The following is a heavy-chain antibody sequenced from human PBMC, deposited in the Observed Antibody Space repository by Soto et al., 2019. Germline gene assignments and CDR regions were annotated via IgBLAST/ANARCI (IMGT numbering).Heavy chain of an antibody. CDR2: LYTSGNT. V-gene: IGHV4-4*07. D-gene: IGHD6-19*01. CDR3: ARETVLGTDNWFDP. J-gene: IGHJ5*02. Sequence: QVQLQESGPGLVKPSETLSLTCTVSGGSFTTYYWNWIRQPAGKRLEWIGRLYTSGNTKYNPSLKSRLPLALDTSKRQFSLKLSSVTAADTAIYYCARETVLGTDNWFDPWGQGILVTVSS. CDR1: GGSFTTYY.